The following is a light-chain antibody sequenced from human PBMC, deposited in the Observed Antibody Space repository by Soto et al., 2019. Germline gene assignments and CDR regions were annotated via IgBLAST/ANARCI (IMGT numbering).Light chain of an antibody. V-gene: IGKV4-1*01. CDR2: WAS. Sequence: DIVMTQSPDSLAVSLGERATINCKSSQSLLYSSNNKNYLAWYQQKAGLPPKLLIYWASTRESGVPDRFSGGGSGTDFTLTISSLQAEDVAVYYCQQYYSTLALTFGGGTKVEIK. CDR3: QQYYSTLALT. J-gene: IGKJ4*01. CDR1: QSLLYSSNNKNY.